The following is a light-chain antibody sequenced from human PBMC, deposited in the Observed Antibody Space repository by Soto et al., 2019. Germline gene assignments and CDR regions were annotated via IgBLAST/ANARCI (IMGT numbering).Light chain of an antibody. V-gene: IGKV1-5*03. CDR1: QSISSW. J-gene: IGKJ1*01. CDR2: KAS. CDR3: QHYNTYPWT. Sequence: DIQMTQSPSTLSASVGDRVTVTCRASQSISSWMAWYQQKAGKAPKLLIYKASAFESGVPSRFSGSGSGTEFTLTISSLEPEDFATYYCQHYNTYPWTFGQGTKVDIK.